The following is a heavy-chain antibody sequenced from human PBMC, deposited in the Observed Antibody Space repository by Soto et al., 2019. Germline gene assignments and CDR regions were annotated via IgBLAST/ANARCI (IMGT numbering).Heavy chain of an antibody. D-gene: IGHD1-7*01. Sequence: KTSETLSLTCAVSGGSISSGGYSWSWIRQPPGKGLEWIGYIYHSGSTYYNPSLKSRVTISVDRSKNQFSLKLSSVTAADTAVYYCARIHRLITGTTKWFDPCGQGTLVTFSS. V-gene: IGHV4-30-2*01. CDR3: ARIHRLITGTTKWFDP. CDR2: IYHSGST. CDR1: GGSISSGGYS. J-gene: IGHJ5*02.